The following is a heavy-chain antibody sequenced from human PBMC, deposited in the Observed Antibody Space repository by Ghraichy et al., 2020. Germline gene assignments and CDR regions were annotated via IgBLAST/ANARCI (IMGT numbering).Heavy chain of an antibody. CDR1: GFTFSTYW. CDR3: ARSLVVKEGY. CDR2: INADGSDT. V-gene: IGHV3-74*01. J-gene: IGHJ4*02. Sequence: SCAASGFTFSTYWMHWVRQAPGKGLVWVSRINADGSDTSYADSVKGRFTISRDNAKNTLYLQMNSLRAEDTAVYYCARSLVVKEGYWGQGTLVTVSS. D-gene: IGHD2-15*01.